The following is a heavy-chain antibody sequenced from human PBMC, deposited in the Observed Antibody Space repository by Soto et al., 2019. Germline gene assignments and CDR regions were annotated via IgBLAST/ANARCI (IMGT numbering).Heavy chain of an antibody. CDR1: GFTFSSYA. V-gene: IGHV3-23*01. D-gene: IGHD6-13*01. J-gene: IGHJ5*02. CDR3: AKEPGIAAAGPNWFDP. CDR2: ISGSGGST. Sequence: GGSLRLSCAASGFTFSSYAMSWVRQAPGKGLEWVSAISGSGGSTYYADSVKGRFTISRDNSKNTLYLQMNSLRAEDTAVYYCAKEPGIAAAGPNWFDPWGQGTLVTVSS.